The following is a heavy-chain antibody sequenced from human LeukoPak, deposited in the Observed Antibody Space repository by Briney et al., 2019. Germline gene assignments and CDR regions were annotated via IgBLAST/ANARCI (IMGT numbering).Heavy chain of an antibody. CDR3: ARVNLRGSQYNWFDP. Sequence: GASVRVSCKASGGTLNTHIFTWVRQAPGQGLEWMGKITPVIDVSKYAQKFQGRLTITADKSTATVYMELSGLKSDDTAVYYRARVNLRGSQYNWFDPWGQGTLVTVSS. V-gene: IGHV1-69*02. J-gene: IGHJ5*02. CDR1: GGTLNTHI. CDR2: ITPVIDVS. D-gene: IGHD1-26*01.